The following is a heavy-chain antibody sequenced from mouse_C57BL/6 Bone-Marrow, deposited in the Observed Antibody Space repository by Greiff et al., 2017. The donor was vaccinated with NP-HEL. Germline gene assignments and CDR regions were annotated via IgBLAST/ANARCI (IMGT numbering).Heavy chain of an antibody. CDR1: GYTFTSYW. Sequence: QVQLKQPGAELVKPGASVKLSCKASGYTFTSYWMQWVKQRPGQGLEWIGEIDPSDSYTNYNQKFKGKATLTVDTSSSTAYMQLSSLTSEDSAVYYCAREGYWDYDDYWGQGTTLTVSS. J-gene: IGHJ2*01. V-gene: IGHV1-50*01. D-gene: IGHD2-4*01. CDR2: IDPSDSYT. CDR3: AREGYWDYDDY.